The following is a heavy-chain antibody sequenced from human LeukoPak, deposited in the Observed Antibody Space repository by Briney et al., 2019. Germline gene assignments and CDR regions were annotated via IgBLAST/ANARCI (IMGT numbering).Heavy chain of an antibody. J-gene: IGHJ4*02. CDR1: GYSFTTHW. Sequence: GESLKISCKASGYSFTTHWIGWVRQMPGKGLEWVGVVYPGDSQTIYSPSFQGQVTISADKSISTVYLQWTSLKASDTAMYYCALSIAVAGTVTYFDFWGQGTLVTVSS. CDR2: VYPGDSQT. D-gene: IGHD6-19*01. CDR3: ALSIAVAGTVTYFDF. V-gene: IGHV5-51*01.